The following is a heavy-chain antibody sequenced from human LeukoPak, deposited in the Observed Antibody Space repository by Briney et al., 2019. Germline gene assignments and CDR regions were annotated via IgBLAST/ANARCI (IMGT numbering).Heavy chain of an antibody. J-gene: IGHJ4*02. CDR1: GFTFSSYG. Sequence: PGGSLRLSCAASGFTFSSYGMHWVRQAPGKGLERVSAIWYDGSNKYYADSVKGRFTISRDDSKNTLYLQMNRLRAEDTAVYYCARVGIAYDILPHYWGQGTLVSVSS. V-gene: IGHV3-33*01. CDR3: ARVGIAYDILPHY. D-gene: IGHD1-26*01. CDR2: IWYDGSNK.